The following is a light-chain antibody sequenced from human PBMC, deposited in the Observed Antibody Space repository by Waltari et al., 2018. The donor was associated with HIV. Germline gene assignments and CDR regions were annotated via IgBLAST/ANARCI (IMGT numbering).Light chain of an antibody. J-gene: IGLJ3*02. CDR2: FNSDGSH. CDR1: SGHSSSA. Sequence: QLVLTQSPSASASLGASVTLTCTLSSGHSSSAIAWHQQQPEKGPRYLMKFNSDGSHSKGDGIPDRFSGSSSGAERYLTISSLQSEDEADYYCQTWGTLNLVFDGGTKLTVL. V-gene: IGLV4-69*01. CDR3: QTWGTLNLV.